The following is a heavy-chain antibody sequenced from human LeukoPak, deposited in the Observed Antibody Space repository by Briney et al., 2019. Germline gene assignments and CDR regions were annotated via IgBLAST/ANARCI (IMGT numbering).Heavy chain of an antibody. J-gene: IGHJ4*02. CDR3: AKQYDFWSATPPFDY. CDR2: ISGSGGST. Sequence: GGSLRLSCAASGFTFSSYAMSWVRQAPGKGLEWVSAISGSGGSTYYADSVKGRFTIPRDNSKNTLYLQMNSLRAEDTAVYYCAKQYDFWSATPPFDYWGQGTLVTVSS. CDR1: GFTFSSYA. D-gene: IGHD3-3*01. V-gene: IGHV3-23*01.